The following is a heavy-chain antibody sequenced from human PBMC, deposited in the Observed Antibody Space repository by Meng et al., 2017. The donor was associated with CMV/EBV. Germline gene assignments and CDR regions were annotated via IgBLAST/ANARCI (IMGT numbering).Heavy chain of an antibody. D-gene: IGHD1-26*01. V-gene: IGHV3-23*01. CDR1: GLPFSNCA. J-gene: IGHJ4*02. CDR2: IRNSGSYT. CDR3: AKDPWESNGYLVY. Sequence: ASGLPFSNCAMTWVRQAPGKGVEWVAGIRNSGSYTFYADSVKDRFTISRDNSKSTVYLQMNGLRDDDSAVYYCAKDPWESNGYLVYWGQGVLVTVSS.